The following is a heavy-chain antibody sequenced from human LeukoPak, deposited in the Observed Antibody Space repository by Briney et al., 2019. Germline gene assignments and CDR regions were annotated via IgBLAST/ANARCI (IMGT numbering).Heavy chain of an antibody. D-gene: IGHD3-22*01. CDR1: GFTVSSNY. Sequence: GGSLRLSCAASGFTVSSNYMAWVRQAPGKGLECVSVIYSGGTIYYADSVKGRFTISRDNSKNTLYLQMNSLRAEDTAVYYCAREGSYDGSTMWYFDYWGQGTLVTVSS. V-gene: IGHV3-53*01. CDR3: AREGSYDGSTMWYFDY. J-gene: IGHJ4*02. CDR2: IYSGGTI.